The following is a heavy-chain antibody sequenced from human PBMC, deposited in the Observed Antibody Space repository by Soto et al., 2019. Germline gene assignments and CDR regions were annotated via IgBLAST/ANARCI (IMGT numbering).Heavy chain of an antibody. CDR2: ISSSSSYT. Sequence: QVQLVESGGGLVKPGGSLRLSCAASGFTFSDYYMSWIRQAPGKGLEWVSYISSSSSYTNYADSVKGRFTISRDNAKNSLYLQMNSLRAEDTAVYYCAREFSGTRDYYYYGMDVWGRGTTVTVSS. D-gene: IGHD6-13*01. V-gene: IGHV3-11*06. CDR3: AREFSGTRDYYYYGMDV. J-gene: IGHJ6*02. CDR1: GFTFSDYY.